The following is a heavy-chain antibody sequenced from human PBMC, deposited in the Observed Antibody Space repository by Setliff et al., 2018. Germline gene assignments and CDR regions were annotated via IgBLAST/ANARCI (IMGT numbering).Heavy chain of an antibody. Sequence: PSETLSLTCNVSGGSISTSNYHWGWVRQPPGKGLEWIANIYFNGDTVKQPFRKSRVTISIDTSKNQFSLRLTSVTASDTAVYYCASPRRDDLDSPFDPFDIWGHGTRVTVSS. D-gene: IGHD3-3*01. CDR2: IYFNGDT. V-gene: IGHV4-39*01. J-gene: IGHJ3*02. CDR1: GGSISTSNYH. CDR3: ASPRRDDLDSPFDPFDI.